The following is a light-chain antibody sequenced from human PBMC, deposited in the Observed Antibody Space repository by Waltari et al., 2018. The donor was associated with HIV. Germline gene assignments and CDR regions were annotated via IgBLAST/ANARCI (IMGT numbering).Light chain of an antibody. CDR1: QSIATY. CDR3: QQRAISPGT. Sequence: EIVLTQSPATLSLSPGERATLSCRASQSIATYLAWYQHKPGQPPRLLMSHASTRATGIPDRFSVSGSGTDFTLTISSLEPEDFAIYYCQQRAISPGTFGHGTRLDIK. V-gene: IGKV3-11*01. CDR2: HAS. J-gene: IGKJ5*01.